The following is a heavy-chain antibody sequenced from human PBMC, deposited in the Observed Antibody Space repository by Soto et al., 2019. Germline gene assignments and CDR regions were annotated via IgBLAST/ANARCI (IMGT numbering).Heavy chain of an antibody. CDR2: IYYSGST. CDR1: GGSISSYY. D-gene: IGHD3-16*02. V-gene: IGHV4-59*01. Sequence: SETLSLTCVVSGGSISSYYWSWIRQPPGKGLEWIGYIYYSGSTNYNPSLKSRVTISVDTSKNQFSLKLSSVTAADTAVYYCARVPSAYYDYVWGSYRSSFGYYGMDVWGKGTTVTVSS. J-gene: IGHJ6*04. CDR3: ARVPSAYYDYVWGSYRSSFGYYGMDV.